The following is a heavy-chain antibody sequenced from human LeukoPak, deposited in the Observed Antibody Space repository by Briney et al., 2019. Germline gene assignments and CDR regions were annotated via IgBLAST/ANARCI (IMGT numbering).Heavy chain of an antibody. Sequence: PGGPLRLSCVASGFTFNSFALSWVRQAPGKGLEWVSAISGSGDSTYYADSVKGRFTISRDNSKNTLYLQMKSLRVEDTAVYYCAKGRIAAAHYGMDAWGRGTTVIVSS. CDR2: ISGSGDST. J-gene: IGHJ6*02. CDR3: AKGRIAAAHYGMDA. CDR1: GFTFNSFA. D-gene: IGHD6-13*01. V-gene: IGHV3-23*01.